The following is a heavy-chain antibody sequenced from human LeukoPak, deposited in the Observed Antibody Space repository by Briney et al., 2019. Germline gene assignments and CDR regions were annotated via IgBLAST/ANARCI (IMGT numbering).Heavy chain of an antibody. CDR2: IYYSGST. D-gene: IGHD3-22*01. V-gene: IGHV4-59*08. CDR1: GGSISSYY. CDR3: ARQGSSGYSY. J-gene: IGHJ4*02. Sequence: SETLSLTCTVSGGSISSYYWSWIRQPPGKGLEWIGYIYYSGSTNYNPSLKSRVTISVDTSKNQFSLKLSSVTAADTAVYYCARQGSSGYSYWGQGTLVTVSS.